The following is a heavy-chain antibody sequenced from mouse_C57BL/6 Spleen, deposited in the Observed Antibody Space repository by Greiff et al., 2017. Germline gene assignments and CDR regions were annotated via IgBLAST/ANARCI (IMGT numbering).Heavy chain of an antibody. CDR1: GYSITSGYY. CDR2: ISYDGSN. J-gene: IGHJ4*01. D-gene: IGHD2-4*01. Sequence: EVKLMESGPGLVKPSQSLSLTCSVTGYSITSGYYWNWIRQFPGNKLEWMGYISYDGSNNYNPSLKNRISITRDTSKNQFFLKLNSVTTEDTATYYCARGGYYDYDGPYYYAMDYWGQGTSVTVSS. V-gene: IGHV3-6*01. CDR3: ARGGYYDYDGPYYYAMDY.